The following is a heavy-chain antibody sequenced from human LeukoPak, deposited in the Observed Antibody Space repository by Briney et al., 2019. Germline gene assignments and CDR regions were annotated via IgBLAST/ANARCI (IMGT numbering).Heavy chain of an antibody. V-gene: IGHV3-33*01. CDR2: ILYNGSNK. Sequence: GGSLRLSCATSGFTFSSSGMHWVRQAPGKGLEWVAVILYNGSNKYYADSVKGRFTISRDNSKNTLYLQMNSLRVEDTAVYYCARAGGYCSGGSCYRGYSWFDPWGQGTLVTVSS. CDR1: GFTFSSSG. D-gene: IGHD2-15*01. J-gene: IGHJ5*02. CDR3: ARAGGYCSGGSCYRGYSWFDP.